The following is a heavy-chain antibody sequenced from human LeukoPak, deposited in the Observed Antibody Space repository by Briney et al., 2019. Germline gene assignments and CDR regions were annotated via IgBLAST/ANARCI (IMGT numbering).Heavy chain of an antibody. CDR3: AKETGSAVGSTDFDY. CDR1: GGSFSGYY. J-gene: IGHJ4*02. Sequence: SETLSLTCGVYGGSFSGYYWSWIRQPPGKGLEWIGEINHSGSTNYNPSLKSRVTISVDTSKNQFSLKLSSVTAADTAVYYCAKETGSAVGSTDFDYWGQGTLVTVSS. CDR2: INHSGST. D-gene: IGHD4-17*01. V-gene: IGHV4-34*01.